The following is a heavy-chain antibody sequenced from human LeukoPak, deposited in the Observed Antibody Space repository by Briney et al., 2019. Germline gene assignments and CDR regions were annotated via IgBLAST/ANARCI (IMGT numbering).Heavy chain of an antibody. CDR1: GYTFTSYG. Sequence: RWASVKVSCKASGYTFTSYGISWVRQAPGQGLEWMGWISAYNGNTNYAQKLQGRVTMTTDTSTSTAYMELRSLRSEDTAVYYCARDYQGVMIPDYWGQGTLVTVSS. V-gene: IGHV1-18*01. CDR3: ARDYQGVMIPDY. CDR2: ISAYNGNT. J-gene: IGHJ4*02. D-gene: IGHD3-3*01.